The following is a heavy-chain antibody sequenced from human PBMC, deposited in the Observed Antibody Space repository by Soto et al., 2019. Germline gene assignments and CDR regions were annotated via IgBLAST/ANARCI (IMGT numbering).Heavy chain of an antibody. CDR1: GFTFSSYG. CDR3: AKDAFAPDPLRGLVSSYCYYMDV. Sequence: QVQLVESGGGVVQPGRSLRLSCAASGFTFSSYGMHWVRQAPGKGLEWVAVISYDGSNKYYADSVKGRFTISRDNSKKTPYLKLISLRVGEPAVYYWAKDAFAPDPLRGLVSSYCYYMDVWGKGTPVTVSS. CDR2: ISYDGSNK. J-gene: IGHJ6*03. D-gene: IGHD3-9*01. V-gene: IGHV3-30*18.